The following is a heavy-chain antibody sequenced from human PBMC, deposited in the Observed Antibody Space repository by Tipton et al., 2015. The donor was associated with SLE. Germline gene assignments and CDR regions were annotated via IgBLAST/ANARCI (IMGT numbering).Heavy chain of an antibody. CDR3: ARGVIFKGFDS. Sequence: GLVKPSETLSLTCTVSGDSITNEDHYWNWIRQPAGKGLEWIGRIYISGSTSYNPSLRSRLTMSVDTSKNQFSLKMNSVTAADTAVYYCARGVIFKGFDSWGQGTLVTVSS. CDR1: GDSITNEDHY. V-gene: IGHV4-61*02. J-gene: IGHJ5*01. CDR2: IYISGST. D-gene: IGHD2/OR15-2a*01.